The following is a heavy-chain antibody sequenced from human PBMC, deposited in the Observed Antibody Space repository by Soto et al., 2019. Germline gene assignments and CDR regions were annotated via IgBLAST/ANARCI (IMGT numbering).Heavy chain of an antibody. CDR3: ARVRGVVARDYYYGMDV. CDR1: GYSFTNYW. CDR2: FYPGDSGT. Sequence: PGESLKISCKGSGYSFTNYWIGWVRQMPGKGLEWMAIFYPGDSGTRYSPSFQGQVTISADKSISTAYLQWSSLKASDTAMYYCARVRGVVARDYYYGMDVWGQGTTVTVSS. V-gene: IGHV5-51*01. D-gene: IGHD2-2*01. J-gene: IGHJ6*02.